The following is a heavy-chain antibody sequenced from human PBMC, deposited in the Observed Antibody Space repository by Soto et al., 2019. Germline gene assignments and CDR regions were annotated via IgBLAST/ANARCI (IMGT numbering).Heavy chain of an antibody. CDR2: ISSSGSTI. CDR1: GFTFSSYE. V-gene: IGHV3-48*03. Sequence: GGSLRLSCAASGFTFSSYEMNWVRQAPGKGLEWVSYISSSGSTIYYADSVKGRFTISRDNAKNTLYLQMNALRVEDTAVYYCTRGPRSTSTGTGAFWGQGTLVTVSS. CDR3: TRGPRSTSTGTGAF. D-gene: IGHD1-1*01. J-gene: IGHJ4*02.